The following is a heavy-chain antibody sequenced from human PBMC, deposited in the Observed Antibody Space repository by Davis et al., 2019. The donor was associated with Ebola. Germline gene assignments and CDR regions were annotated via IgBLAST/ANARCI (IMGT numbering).Heavy chain of an antibody. V-gene: IGHV1-18*01. CDR2: INPHNGNT. CDR3: ARAQFPTTSDH. CDR1: GYTFNNYG. J-gene: IGHJ4*02. D-gene: IGHD1-1*01. Sequence: ASVNVSCKASGYTFNNYGVSWVRQAPGQGLEWMGWINPHNGNTNYAQNVQGRVTMTTDTSTSTAYMEVGSLRSDDTAVYYCARAQFPTTSDHWGQGTLVTVSS.